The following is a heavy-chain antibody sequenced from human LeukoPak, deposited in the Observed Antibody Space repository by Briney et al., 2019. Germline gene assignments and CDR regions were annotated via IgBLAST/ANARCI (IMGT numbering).Heavy chain of an antibody. CDR1: GFTINNNY. CDR3: RSWPHWP. J-gene: IGHJ5*02. D-gene: IGHD6-13*01. V-gene: IGHV3-23*01. CDR2: ISGSGGST. Sequence: PGGSLRLSCAASGFTINNNYMTWVRQAPGKGLEWVSAISGSGGSTYYADSVKGRFTISRDNSKNTLYLQMNSLRAEDTAVYYCRSWPHWPWGQGTLVTVSS.